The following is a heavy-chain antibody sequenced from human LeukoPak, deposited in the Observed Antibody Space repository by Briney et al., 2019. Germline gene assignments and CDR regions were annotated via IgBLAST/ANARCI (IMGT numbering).Heavy chain of an antibody. J-gene: IGHJ4*02. V-gene: IGHV4-34*01. CDR3: AGAGRFFGESDY. D-gene: IGHD3-10*01. CDR2: INHSGST. CDR1: GGSFSGYY. Sequence: SETLSLTCAVYGGSFSGYYWSWIRQPPGKGLEWIGEINHSGSTNYNPSLKSRVTISVDTSKNQFSLKLSSVTAADTAVYYCAGAGRFFGESDYWGQGTLVTVSS.